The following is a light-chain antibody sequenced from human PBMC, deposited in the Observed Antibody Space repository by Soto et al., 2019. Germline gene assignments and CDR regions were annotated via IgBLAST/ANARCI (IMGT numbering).Light chain of an antibody. CDR3: QQTRAFPRA. Sequence: DIQMTQSPSSVSASVGDRVTITCRASQDIGNFLAWYQQTPGKAPKLLIHGASSLYRGVASRFSGGGTGTDFTLTILSLQPEDFATYYCQQTRAFPRAFVQGTKVDIK. CDR2: GAS. J-gene: IGKJ1*01. V-gene: IGKV1-12*01. CDR1: QDIGNF.